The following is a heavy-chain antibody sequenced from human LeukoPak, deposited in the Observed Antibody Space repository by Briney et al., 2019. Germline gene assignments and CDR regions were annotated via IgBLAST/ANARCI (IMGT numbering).Heavy chain of an antibody. V-gene: IGHV4-30-4*08. CDR1: GGSISSGDYY. CDR2: IYYSGST. D-gene: IGHD3-22*01. CDR3: ARDLKGGGYYDSSGPGG. Sequence: PSETLSLTCTVSGGSISSGDYYWSWIRQPPGKGLEWIGYIYYSGSTYYNPSLKSRVTISVDTSKNQFSLKLSSVTAADTAVYYCARDLKGGGYYDSSGPGGWGQGTLVTASS. J-gene: IGHJ4*02.